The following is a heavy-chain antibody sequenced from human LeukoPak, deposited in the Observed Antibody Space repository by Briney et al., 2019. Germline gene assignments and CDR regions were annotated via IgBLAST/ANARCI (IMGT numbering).Heavy chain of an antibody. J-gene: IGHJ4*02. CDR3: ARSGATYDSSGYYSELDY. CDR1: GYTFTCYY. Sequence: ASVKVSCKASGYTFTCYYMHWVRQAPGQGLEWMGWIYPNSGGTNYAQKFQGRVTMTRDTSISTAYTELSRLRSDDTAVYYCARSGATYDSSGYYSELDYWGQGTLVTVSS. CDR2: IYPNSGGT. V-gene: IGHV1-2*02. D-gene: IGHD3-22*01.